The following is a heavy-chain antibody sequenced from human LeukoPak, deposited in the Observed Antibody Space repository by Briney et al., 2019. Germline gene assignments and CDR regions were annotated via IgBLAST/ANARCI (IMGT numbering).Heavy chain of an antibody. CDR3: ATFCSGGDCYSFAP. Sequence: RGSLRLSCAASGFTFNNYAMTWVRQAPGKGLEWVSTIIGSGGSTDYADSVKGRFTISRDNSKDTLFLQMDSLRVEDTAVYYCATFCSGGDCYSFAPWGQGTLVTVSS. D-gene: IGHD2-15*01. V-gene: IGHV3-23*01. CDR2: IIGSGGST. CDR1: GFTFNNYA. J-gene: IGHJ5*02.